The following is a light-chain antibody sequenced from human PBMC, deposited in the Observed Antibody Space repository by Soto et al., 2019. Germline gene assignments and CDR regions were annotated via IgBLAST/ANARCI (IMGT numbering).Light chain of an antibody. CDR3: QQYGSSPQT. Sequence: IVLTQSPGTLSLSPGERATLSCRASPSVSSSYLAWYQQKPGQAPRLLIHGASSRATGIPDRFSGSGSGTDFTLTSSRLEPEDFAVYYCQQYGSSPQTFGQGTKVEIK. J-gene: IGKJ1*01. V-gene: IGKV3-20*01. CDR2: GAS. CDR1: PSVSSSY.